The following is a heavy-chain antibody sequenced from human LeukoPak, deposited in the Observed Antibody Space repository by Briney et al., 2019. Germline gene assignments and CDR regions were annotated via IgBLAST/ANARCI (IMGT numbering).Heavy chain of an antibody. CDR1: GFTFDDYG. D-gene: IGHD3-22*01. CDR2: INWNGGST. CDR3: ARGPSHSSCYYYYFDY. V-gene: IGHV3-20*04. J-gene: IGHJ4*02. Sequence: GGSLRLSCAASGFTFDDYGMSWVRQAPGKGLEWVSGINWNGGSTGYADSVKGRFTISRDNAQNSLYLQMNSLRAEDTAVYYCARGPSHSSCYYYYFDYWGQGTLVTVSS.